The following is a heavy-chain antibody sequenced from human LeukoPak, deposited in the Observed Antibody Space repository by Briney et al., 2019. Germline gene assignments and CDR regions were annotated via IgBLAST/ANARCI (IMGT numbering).Heavy chain of an antibody. CDR1: GFTVSNNY. J-gene: IGHJ3*02. V-gene: IGHV3-53*01. CDR2: IYSGGST. Sequence: GGSLRLSCAVSGFTVSNNYMSWVRQAPGKGLEWVSIIYSGGSTYYADSVKGRFTISRDNSKNTLYLQMNSLRAEDTAVYYCARDRQGSEDAFDIWGQGTMVTVSS. CDR3: ARDRQGSEDAFDI.